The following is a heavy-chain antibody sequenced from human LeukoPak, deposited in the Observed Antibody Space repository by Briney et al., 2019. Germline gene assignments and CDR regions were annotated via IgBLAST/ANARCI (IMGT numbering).Heavy chain of an antibody. CDR3: ARGNRAVGVDY. CDR1: GYTFTSYG. V-gene: IGHV7-4-1*02. CDR2: TDTDNGNP. D-gene: IGHD6-19*01. J-gene: IGHJ4*01. Sequence: ASVKVSCKASGYTFTSYGISWVRQAPGQGLEWMGWTDTDNGNPTYAQFFTGRFVFSLDTSVSTAYLHITSLKSEDTAFYFCARGNRAVGVDYWGHGTLVTVSS.